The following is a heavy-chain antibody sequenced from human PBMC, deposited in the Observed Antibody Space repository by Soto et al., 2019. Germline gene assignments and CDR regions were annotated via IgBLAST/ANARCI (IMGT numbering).Heavy chain of an antibody. V-gene: IGHV4-4*07. CDR2: ISTSGST. CDR1: GTSISYYY. J-gene: IGHJ4*02. Sequence: QVQLQESGPGLVKPSETLSLTCSVSGTSISYYYWTWIRKPAGKGLEWIGRISTSGSTSYNPSLQGRVTMSLDTSKNQFSLNLSSVTAADTAVYSCGRGSVGRNGIAAAGYFFDYWGQGTLVTVSS. D-gene: IGHD6-13*01. CDR3: GRGSVGRNGIAAAGYFFDY.